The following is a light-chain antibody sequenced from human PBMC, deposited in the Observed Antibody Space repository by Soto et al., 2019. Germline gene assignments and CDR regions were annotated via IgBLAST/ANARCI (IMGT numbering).Light chain of an antibody. V-gene: IGLV1-51*01. CDR1: NSNIGRNY. CDR3: ATWDNTLSVEV. CDR2: GNN. Sequence: QSVLTQPPSVSAAPGQKVTISCFGSNSNIGRNYVSWYQQLPGTAPKLLIYGNNNRHSGITDRISGSKSGTSATLGITGLQPGDEADYYCATWDNTLSVEVFGGGTKLTVL. J-gene: IGLJ3*02.